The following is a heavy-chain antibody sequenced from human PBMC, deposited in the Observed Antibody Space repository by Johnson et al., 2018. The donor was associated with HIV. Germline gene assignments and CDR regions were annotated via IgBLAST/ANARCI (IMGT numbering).Heavy chain of an antibody. CDR1: RFIFDDHA. V-gene: IGHV3-9*01. D-gene: IGHD2-15*01. CDR2: FNWSRGSI. CDR3: ARDDGGGGDAFDI. J-gene: IGHJ3*02. Sequence: VQLVESGGGLAQPGRSLRLSCAASRFIFDDHAMYWVRQSPGKGLEWVSSFNWSRGSIGYADSVKGRFTISRDNSKNTLYLQMNSLRAEDTAVYYCARDDGGGGDAFDIWGQGTMLTVSS.